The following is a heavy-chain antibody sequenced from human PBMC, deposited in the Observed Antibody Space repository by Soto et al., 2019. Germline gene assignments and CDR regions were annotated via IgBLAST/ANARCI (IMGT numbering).Heavy chain of an antibody. CDR3: ARDAPFPITGTTFDY. D-gene: IGHD1-7*01. Sequence: ASVKVSCKASGYTFTSYYLHWVRQAPGQGLEWMGTIHPSGGSTSYAQKFQGRVTMTRDTSTSTVYMELSSLRSEGTAVYYCARDAPFPITGTTFDYWGQGTLVTVSS. CDR2: IHPSGGST. J-gene: IGHJ4*02. CDR1: GYTFTSYY. V-gene: IGHV1-46*01.